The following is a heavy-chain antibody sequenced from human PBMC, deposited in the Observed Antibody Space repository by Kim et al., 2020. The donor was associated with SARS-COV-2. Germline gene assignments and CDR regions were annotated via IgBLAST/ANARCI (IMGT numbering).Heavy chain of an antibody. CDR1: GYTFTSYA. V-gene: IGHV1-3*01. CDR3: ARGRGQQLVKGWFDP. Sequence: ASVKVSCKASGYTFTSYAMHWVRQAPGQRLEWMGWINAGNGNTKYSQKFQGRVTITRDTSASTVYMELSSLRSEDTAVYYCARGRGQQLVKGWFDPWGQGTLVTVSS. CDR2: INAGNGNT. D-gene: IGHD6-13*01. J-gene: IGHJ5*02.